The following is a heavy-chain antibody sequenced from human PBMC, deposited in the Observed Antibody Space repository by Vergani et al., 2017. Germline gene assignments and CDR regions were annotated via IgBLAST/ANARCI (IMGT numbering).Heavy chain of an antibody. D-gene: IGHD3-10*01. CDR1: GFTFSSYA. CDR3: ARELWFGELLAGQYYYYYGMDV. J-gene: IGHJ6*02. V-gene: IGHV3-30-3*01. CDR2: ISYDGSNK. Sequence: VQLVESGGGVVQPGRSLRLSCAASGFTFSSYAMHWVRQAPGKGLEWVAVISYDGSNKYYADSVKGRFTISRDNSKNTLYLQMNSLRAEDTAVYYCARELWFGELLAGQYYYYYGMDVWGQGTTVTVSS.